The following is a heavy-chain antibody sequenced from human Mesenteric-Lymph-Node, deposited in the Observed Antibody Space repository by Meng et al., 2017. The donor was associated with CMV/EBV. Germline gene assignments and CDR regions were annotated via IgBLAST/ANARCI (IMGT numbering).Heavy chain of an antibody. J-gene: IGHJ4*02. V-gene: IGHV3-48*03. Sequence: GGSLRLSCAASGFTFSIYDMNWVRQAPGKGLEWVSHISTSGSTSYYTDSVKGRFTISRDNAKNSLYLQMHSLRADDTAVYYCASVGCAGDCYSDWGQGTLVTVSS. CDR3: ASVGCAGDCYSD. D-gene: IGHD2-21*01. CDR1: GFTFSIYD. CDR2: ISTSGSTS.